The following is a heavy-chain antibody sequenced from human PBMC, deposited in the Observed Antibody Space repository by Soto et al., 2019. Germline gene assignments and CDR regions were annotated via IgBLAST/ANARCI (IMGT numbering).Heavy chain of an antibody. CDR3: ARGYRDYYDSSGFRFDI. CDR1: GFTFSIYA. CDR2: ISTNGGST. Sequence: GGSLRLSCSASGFTFSIYAMHWVRQAPGKGLEYVSSISTNGGSTDYADSVKGRFTISRDNSKNTLYPQMNSLRAEDTAVYYCARGYRDYYDSSGFRFDIWGQGTMVTVSS. J-gene: IGHJ3*02. D-gene: IGHD3-22*01. V-gene: IGHV3-64*04.